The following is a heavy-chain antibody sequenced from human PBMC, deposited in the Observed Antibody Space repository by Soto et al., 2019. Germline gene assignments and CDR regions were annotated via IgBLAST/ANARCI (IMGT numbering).Heavy chain of an antibody. V-gene: IGHV4-59*01. CDR2: IYYSGST. Sequence: ETLSLTCTVSGGSISSYYWSWIRQPPGKGLEWIGYIYYSGSTNYNPSLKSRVTISVDTSKNQFSLKLSSVTAADTAVYYCARRVTQIVATIHDWFDPWGQATLVTVSS. D-gene: IGHD5-12*01. J-gene: IGHJ5*02. CDR3: ARRVTQIVATIHDWFDP. CDR1: GGSISSYY.